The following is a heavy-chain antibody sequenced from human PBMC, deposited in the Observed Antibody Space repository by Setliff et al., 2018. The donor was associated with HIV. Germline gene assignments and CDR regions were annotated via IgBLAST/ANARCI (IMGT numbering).Heavy chain of an antibody. CDR2: INPSEGNT. Sequence: ASVKVSCKTSGYTFINYYVRWMRQAPGQGPEWLGVINPSEGNTNRAPRFQDRVIVTRDTSTSTVYLELRRLTSEDTAIYYCARDLIQPLSDYYFDVWGQGTPVTVSS. D-gene: IGHD5-18*01. V-gene: IGHV1-46*01. CDR1: GYTFINYY. CDR3: ARDLIQPLSDYYFDV. J-gene: IGHJ4*02.